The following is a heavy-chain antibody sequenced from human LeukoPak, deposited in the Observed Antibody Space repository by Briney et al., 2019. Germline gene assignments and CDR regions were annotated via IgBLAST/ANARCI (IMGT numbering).Heavy chain of an antibody. J-gene: IGHJ3*02. Sequence: PSGTLPLTCAVSGGSISSSNWWSWVRQPPGKGLEWIGEIYHSGSTNYNPSLKSRVTISVDKSKNQFSLKLSSVTAADTAVYYCYRASLDYGGNLHAFDIWGQGTMVTVSS. CDR2: IYHSGST. D-gene: IGHD4-23*01. V-gene: IGHV4-4*02. CDR1: GGSISSSNW. CDR3: YRASLDYGGNLHAFDI.